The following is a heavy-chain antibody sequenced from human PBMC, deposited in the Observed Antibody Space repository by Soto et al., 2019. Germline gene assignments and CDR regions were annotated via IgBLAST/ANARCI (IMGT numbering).Heavy chain of an antibody. CDR1: GASITCGGYS. Sequence: PSETLSLTCTVSGASITCGGYSWSWIRQTPGKGLEWIGYINHLETTFYNPSFERRLTLSIDRAKNQFSLKLHSMSAADRAVYFCARGGGSDSFDYWGQGILVTVSS. CDR3: ARGGGSDSFDY. J-gene: IGHJ4*02. D-gene: IGHD1-26*01. V-gene: IGHV4-30-2*01. CDR2: INHLETT.